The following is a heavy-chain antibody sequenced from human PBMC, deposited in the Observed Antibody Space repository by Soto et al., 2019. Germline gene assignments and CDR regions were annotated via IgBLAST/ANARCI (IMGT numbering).Heavy chain of an antibody. CDR1: GFTFSGSA. J-gene: IGHJ4*02. Sequence: GGSLRLSCAASGFTFSGSAMHWVRQASGKGLEWVGRIRSKANSYATAYAASVKGRFTISRDDSKNTAYLQMNSLKTEDTAVYYCTRLGPRYYGSGSYYKEFDYWGQGTLVTVSS. V-gene: IGHV3-73*01. D-gene: IGHD3-10*01. CDR3: TRLGPRYYGSGSYYKEFDY. CDR2: IRSKANSYAT.